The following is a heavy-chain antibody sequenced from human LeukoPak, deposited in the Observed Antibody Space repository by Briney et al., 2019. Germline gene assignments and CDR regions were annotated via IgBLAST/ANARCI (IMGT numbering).Heavy chain of an antibody. CDR1: GGSISSRDYY. D-gene: IGHD6-13*01. CDR2: FFYGGST. CDR3: ASLYSSSWYPNDYYYYGMDV. V-gene: IGHV4-39*07. Sequence: SETLSLTCTVSGGSISSRDYYWGWIRQPPGKGLEWIGSFFYGGSTYYNPSLKSRVTISGHTSKSQFSLKLTSVTAADTAVYYCASLYSSSWYPNDYYYYGMDVWGQGTTVTVSS. J-gene: IGHJ6*02.